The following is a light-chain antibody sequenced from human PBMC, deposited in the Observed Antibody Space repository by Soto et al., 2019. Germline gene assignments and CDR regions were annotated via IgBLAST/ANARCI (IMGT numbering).Light chain of an antibody. V-gene: IGKV3-11*01. CDR2: DAI. Sequence: EIVLTQSPATLSLSPGERATLSCRASQSVNISLAWYQQKPGQPPRLLIYDAIDRATGIPARFSGTGSGTDFTLTINTLEPEDFAVYYCQHCGQRPPWTFGQGTKVDIK. CDR1: QSVNIS. J-gene: IGKJ1*01. CDR3: QHCGQRPPWT.